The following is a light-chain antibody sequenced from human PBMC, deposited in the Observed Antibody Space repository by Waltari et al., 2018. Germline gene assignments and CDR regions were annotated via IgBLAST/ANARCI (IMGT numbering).Light chain of an antibody. CDR2: GAS. CDR3: QQYNNWPPWT. CDR1: QSVRNN. V-gene: IGKV3-15*01. Sequence: IVMTQSPATLSVPPGERVTLTCRASQSVRNNLVWYQQKPGQAPRLLIYGASTRVTGIPARFSGSGAGTEFTLTISSLQSEDFAVYYCQQYNNWPPWTFGQGTKVEIK. J-gene: IGKJ1*01.